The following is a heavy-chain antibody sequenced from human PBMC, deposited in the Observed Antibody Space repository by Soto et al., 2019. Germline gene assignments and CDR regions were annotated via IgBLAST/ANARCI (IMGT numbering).Heavy chain of an antibody. V-gene: IGHV3-23*01. Sequence: PGGSLRLSCAASGFTFSSYAMSWVRQAPGKGLEWVSAVGRSVDITYYADSVKGRFTISRDNSKNTLLLQMNSLRAEDTAVYYCKRFTVGAPNDYWGHGTLVTVSS. CDR3: KRFTVGAPNDY. D-gene: IGHD1-26*01. CDR2: VGRSVDIT. J-gene: IGHJ4*01. CDR1: GFTFSSYA.